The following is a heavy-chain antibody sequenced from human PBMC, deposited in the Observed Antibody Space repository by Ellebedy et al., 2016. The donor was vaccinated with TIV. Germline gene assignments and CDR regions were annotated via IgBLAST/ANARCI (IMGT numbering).Heavy chain of an antibody. CDR1: GYIFTRHY. Sequence: SVKVSCXASGYIFTRHYLHWMRQAPGQGLEWMGGIMPALGPATLAQKFQGRVTITADKSTSTAYMELTSLRSEDTAVYYCARGKPVVDDIDVVPGTYGMDVWGQGTTVTVSS. D-gene: IGHD3-9*01. CDR3: ARGKPVVDDIDVVPGTYGMDV. J-gene: IGHJ6*02. V-gene: IGHV1-69*10. CDR2: IMPALGPA.